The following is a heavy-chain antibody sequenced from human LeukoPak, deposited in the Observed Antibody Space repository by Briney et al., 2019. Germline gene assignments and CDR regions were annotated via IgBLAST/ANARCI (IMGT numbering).Heavy chain of an antibody. CDR3: AREANARFDY. J-gene: IGHJ4*02. V-gene: IGHV3-7*01. CDR1: GFTFSSYW. CDR2: ISQDGSEK. D-gene: IGHD1-1*01. Sequence: GGSLRLSCVASGFTFSSYWMSWLRQAPGKGLEWVATISQDGSEKFYVDSAKGRFTVSRDNAKTSLYLQMNSLRAEDTAVYYCAREANARFDYWGQGTLVTVSS.